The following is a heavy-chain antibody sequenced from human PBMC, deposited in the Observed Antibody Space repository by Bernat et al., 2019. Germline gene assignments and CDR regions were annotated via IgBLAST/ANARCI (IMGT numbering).Heavy chain of an antibody. CDR2: ISWTTGYI. Sequence: EVQLVESGGGLVPPGRYLRLSCAASGFTFDDYTMYWVRQAPGKGLEWVSGISWTTGYIGYADSVKGRFTISRDNAKNSLYLQMNSLRPEDTALYYCVKDGGYFYFDYWGQGTLVTVSS. V-gene: IGHV3-9*01. D-gene: IGHD4-23*01. CDR1: GFTFDDYT. J-gene: IGHJ4*02. CDR3: VKDGGYFYFDY.